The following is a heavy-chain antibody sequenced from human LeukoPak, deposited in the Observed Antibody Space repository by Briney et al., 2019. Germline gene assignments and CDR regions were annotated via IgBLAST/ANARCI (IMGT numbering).Heavy chain of an antibody. Sequence: SETLSLTCTVSGGSISSYYWSWIRQPPGKGLEWIGYIYYDGSTNYNSSLKSRVTMSVDTSKNQFSLKLSSVTAADTAVYYCARERGIGYCSSTSCYDAFDIWGQGTMVTVSS. CDR2: IYYDGST. V-gene: IGHV4-59*12. J-gene: IGHJ3*02. CDR3: ARERGIGYCSSTSCYDAFDI. CDR1: GGSISSYY. D-gene: IGHD2-2*01.